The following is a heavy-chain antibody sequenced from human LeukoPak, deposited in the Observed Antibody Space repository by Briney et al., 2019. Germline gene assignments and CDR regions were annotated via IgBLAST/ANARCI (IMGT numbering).Heavy chain of an antibody. Sequence: GGSLRLSCAASGFTLSVYTMNWVRQAPGKGLECLGYISGTGRNMKYADSVTGRFTISRDNAKDTLYLHMNSLRPEDTAVYYCARDAPSFGDCAGNWFDPWGQGTLVIVSP. CDR1: GFTLSVYT. V-gene: IGHV3-48*01. CDR2: ISGTGRNM. J-gene: IGHJ5*02. D-gene: IGHD2-21*02. CDR3: ARDAPSFGDCAGNWFDP.